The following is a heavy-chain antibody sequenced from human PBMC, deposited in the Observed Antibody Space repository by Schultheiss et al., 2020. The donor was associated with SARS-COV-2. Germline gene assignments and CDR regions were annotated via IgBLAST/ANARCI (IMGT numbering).Heavy chain of an antibody. CDR1: GGSISSYY. CDR3: ARSPDYYDSSGYMLDY. D-gene: IGHD3-22*01. Sequence: GSLRLSCTVSGGSISSYYWSWIRQPPGKGLEWIGEINHSGSTNYNPSLKSRVTISVDTSKNQFSLKLSSVTAADTAVYYCARSPDYYDSSGYMLDYWGQGTLVTVSS. J-gene: IGHJ4*02. V-gene: IGHV4-59*08. CDR2: INHSGST.